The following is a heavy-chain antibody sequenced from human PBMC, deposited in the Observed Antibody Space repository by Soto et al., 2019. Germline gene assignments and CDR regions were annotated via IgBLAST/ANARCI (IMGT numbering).Heavy chain of an antibody. Sequence: ASVKVSCKASGYTFTVYVVSWVRQAPGQGLEWMGWISAYNGNTNYAQKLQGRVTMTTDTSTSTAYMELRSLRSDDTAVYYCARIEYNWNYGPEYWVQGILVTVPS. V-gene: IGHV1-18*01. J-gene: IGHJ4*02. CDR1: GYTFTVYV. D-gene: IGHD1-7*01. CDR2: ISAYNGNT. CDR3: ARIEYNWNYGPEY.